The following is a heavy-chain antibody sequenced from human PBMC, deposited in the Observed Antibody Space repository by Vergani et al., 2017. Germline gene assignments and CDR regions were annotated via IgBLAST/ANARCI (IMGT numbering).Heavy chain of an antibody. CDR2: ISSSSSTI. D-gene: IGHD3-22*01. Sequence: EVQLVESGGGLVQPGGSLRLSCAASGFTFSSYSMNWVRPAPGKGLEWVSYISSSSSTIYYADSVKGRFTISRDNAKNSLYLQMNSLRAEDTAVYYCARGPRQLPYYDSSGTPKGGFDYWGQGTLVTVSS. CDR3: ARGPRQLPYYDSSGTPKGGFDY. CDR1: GFTFSSYS. V-gene: IGHV3-48*04. J-gene: IGHJ4*02.